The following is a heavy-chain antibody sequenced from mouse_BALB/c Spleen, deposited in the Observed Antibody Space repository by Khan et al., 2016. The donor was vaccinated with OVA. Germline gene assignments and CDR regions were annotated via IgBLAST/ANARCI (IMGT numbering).Heavy chain of an antibody. V-gene: IGHV3-2*02. J-gene: IGHJ2*01. Sequence: EVKLLESGPGLVKPSQSLSLTCTVTGYSITSGYAWNWIRQFPGNKLEWMGYISYSGVTNYTPSLKSRISITRDTSKNQFFLQLNSVTTEDTATYYAARRNYCGYYFDYWGQGTTLTVSS. D-gene: IGHD1-1*01. CDR2: ISYSGVT. CDR3: ARRNYCGYYFDY. CDR1: GYSITSGYA.